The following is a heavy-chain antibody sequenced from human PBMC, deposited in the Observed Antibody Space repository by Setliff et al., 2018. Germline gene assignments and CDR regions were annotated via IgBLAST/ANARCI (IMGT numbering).Heavy chain of an antibody. V-gene: IGHV1-69*05. J-gene: IGHJ6*03. D-gene: IGHD5-18*01. CDR3: AREGVDTRSSTDYRYYMDV. CDR1: GGTFSSYA. Sequence: SVKVSCKASGGTFSSYAISWVRQAPGQGLEWMGGIIPIFGTANYAQKFQERVTIIKDESTSTAYMEVSSLRTEDTAVYYCAREGVDTRSSTDYRYYMDVWGKGTTVTVSS. CDR2: IIPIFGTA.